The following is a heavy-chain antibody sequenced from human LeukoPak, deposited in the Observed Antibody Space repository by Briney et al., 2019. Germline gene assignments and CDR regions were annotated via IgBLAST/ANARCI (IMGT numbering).Heavy chain of an antibody. CDR1: GYTVTELS. J-gene: IGHJ4*02. CDR2: INPSGGST. V-gene: IGHV1-46*01. D-gene: IGHD3-10*01. CDR3: ARRFGEFTHTALDY. Sequence: ASVKVSCKVSGYTVTELSMHWVRQAPGQGLEWMGIINPSGGSTSYAQKFQGRVTMTRDMSTSTVYMELSSLRSEDTAVYYCARRFGEFTHTALDYWGQGTLVTVSS.